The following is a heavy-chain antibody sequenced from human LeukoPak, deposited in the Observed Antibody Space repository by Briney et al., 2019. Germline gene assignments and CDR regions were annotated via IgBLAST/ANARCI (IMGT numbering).Heavy chain of an antibody. J-gene: IGHJ4*02. CDR1: GFTISNYW. Sequence: PGGSLTRYCAVSGFTISNYWMSWVRQAPGKGLEWVATIKQDGSAEFYVHSAKGRFTITRDSAKNSLYPQMNSLRDDDTAVYYCARDLFDYWGQGTLVTVSS. CDR2: IKQDGSAE. CDR3: ARDLFDY. V-gene: IGHV3-7*01.